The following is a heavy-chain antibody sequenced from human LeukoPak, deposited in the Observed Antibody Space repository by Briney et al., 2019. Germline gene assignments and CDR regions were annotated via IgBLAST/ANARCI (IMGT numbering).Heavy chain of an antibody. CDR2: ISAYNGNT. CDR1: GYTLTSYG. D-gene: IGHD3-10*01. V-gene: IGHV1-18*04. CDR3: ARGSSEVWFGEVFDY. J-gene: IGHJ4*02. Sequence: GASVKVSCKASGYTLTSYGISWVRQAPGQGLEWMGWISAYNGNTNYAQKLQGRVTMTFDTSTSTAYMELKMLRSNVTAVYYGARGSSEVWFGEVFDYWGQGTLVTVSS.